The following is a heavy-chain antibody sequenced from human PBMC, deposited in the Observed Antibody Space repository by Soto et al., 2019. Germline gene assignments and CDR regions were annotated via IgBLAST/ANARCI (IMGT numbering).Heavy chain of an antibody. CDR3: AKSIHSSSWSDYYYGMDV. CDR2: ISGSGGST. CDR1: GFTFSSYA. Sequence: PGGSLRLSCAASGFTFSSYAMSWVRQAPGKGLEWVSAISGSGGSTYYADSVKGRFTISRDNSKNTLYLQMNSLRAEDTAVYYCAKSIHSSSWSDYYYGMDVWGQGTTVTVSS. V-gene: IGHV3-23*01. D-gene: IGHD6-13*01. J-gene: IGHJ6*02.